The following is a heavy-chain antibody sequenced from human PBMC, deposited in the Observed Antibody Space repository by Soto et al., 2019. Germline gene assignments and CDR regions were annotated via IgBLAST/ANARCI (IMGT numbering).Heavy chain of an antibody. Sequence: TLSLTCAVSGGSISSGGYSWSWIRQPPGKGLEWIGYIYHSGSTYYNPSLKSRVTISVDRSKNQFSLKLSSVTAADTAVYYCARDQGDYIFDPWGQGTLVTVSS. V-gene: IGHV4-30-2*01. CDR3: ARDQGDYIFDP. J-gene: IGHJ5*02. CDR2: IYHSGST. CDR1: GGSISSGGYS. D-gene: IGHD4-17*01.